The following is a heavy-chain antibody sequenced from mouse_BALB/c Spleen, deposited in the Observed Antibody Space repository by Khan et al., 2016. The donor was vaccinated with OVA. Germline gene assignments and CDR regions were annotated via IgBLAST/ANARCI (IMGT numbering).Heavy chain of an antibody. CDR2: INPSNGGT. D-gene: IGHD1-2*01. V-gene: IGHV1S81*02. Sequence: QVQLKQSGAELVKPGASVKLSCKASGYTFNSYYMYWVKQRPGQGLEWIGEINPSNGGTNFNEKFKSKATLTVDKSSSTAYMQLSSLTSEDSAVYYCTRGGYGGFAYGGQGTLVTVSA. J-gene: IGHJ3*01. CDR3: TRGGYGGFAY. CDR1: GYTFNSYY.